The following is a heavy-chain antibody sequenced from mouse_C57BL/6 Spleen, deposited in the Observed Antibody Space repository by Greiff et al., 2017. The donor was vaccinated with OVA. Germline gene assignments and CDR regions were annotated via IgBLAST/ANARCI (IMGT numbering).Heavy chain of an antibody. CDR2: INPNYGTT. Sequence: EVQLKQSGPELVKPGASVKISCKASGYSFTDYNMNWVKQSNGKSLEWIGVINPNYGTTSYNQKFKGKATLTVDQSSSTAYMQLNSLTSEDSAVYYCARGYYGSSYWYFDVWGTGTTVTVSS. D-gene: IGHD1-1*01. J-gene: IGHJ1*03. CDR1: GYSFTDYN. V-gene: IGHV1-39*01. CDR3: ARGYYGSSYWYFDV.